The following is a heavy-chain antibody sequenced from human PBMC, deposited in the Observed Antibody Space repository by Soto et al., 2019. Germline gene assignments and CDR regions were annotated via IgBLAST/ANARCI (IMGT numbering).Heavy chain of an antibody. CDR3: VMVDNYVTPTPQDV. J-gene: IGHJ6*02. D-gene: IGHD3-16*01. Sequence: QVQLVQSGDEVKKPGASVKVSCKASGYIFVNYGIAWVRQAPGQGLEWMGWISPYTGNTHSATKVQGRLTMTTDTSTITAYMDLASLTSDDTAVYYCVMVDNYVTPTPQDVWGQGTTVTVSS. CDR2: ISPYTGNT. CDR1: GYIFVNYG. V-gene: IGHV1-18*01.